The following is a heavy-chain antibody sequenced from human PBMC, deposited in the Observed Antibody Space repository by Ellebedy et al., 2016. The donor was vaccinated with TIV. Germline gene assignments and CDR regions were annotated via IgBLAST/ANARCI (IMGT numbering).Heavy chain of an antibody. J-gene: IGHJ5*02. Sequence: SETLSLXCTVSGGSISSGGYYWSWIRQHPGKGLEWIGYIYYSGSTYYNPSLKSRVTISVDTSKNQFSLKLSSVTAADTAVYYCARVILWGRFLEWFNWFDPWGQGTLVTVSS. CDR3: ARVILWGRFLEWFNWFDP. V-gene: IGHV4-31*03. CDR1: GGSISSGGYY. CDR2: IYYSGST. D-gene: IGHD3-3*01.